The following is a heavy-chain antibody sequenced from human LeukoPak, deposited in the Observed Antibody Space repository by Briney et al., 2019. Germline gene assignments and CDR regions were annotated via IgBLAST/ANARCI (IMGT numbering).Heavy chain of an antibody. CDR3: TRDTVYLQLQN. J-gene: IGHJ4*02. Sequence: GGSLRLSCAASGFDFPNYWMVWVRQAPEKGLEWVASIGKDGSEKSYGDSVKGRFTISRDNAGNSLYLHMSSLRVEDTAVYYCTRDTVYLQLQNWGQGALVTVSS. CDR1: GFDFPNYW. V-gene: IGHV3-7*03. CDR2: IGKDGSEK. D-gene: IGHD2-2*01.